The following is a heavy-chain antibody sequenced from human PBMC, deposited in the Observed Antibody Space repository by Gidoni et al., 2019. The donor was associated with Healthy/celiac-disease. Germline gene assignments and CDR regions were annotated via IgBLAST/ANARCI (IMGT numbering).Heavy chain of an antibody. CDR1: GFTFRSYA. Sequence: EVQLVESGGGLVQPGGSLRLSCEASGFTFRSYAMSWVRQAPGKGLGWVSAISGSGGSTYYADSVKGRFTISRDNSKNTLYLQMNSLRAEDTAVYYCARGLVPAAMSILDYWGQGTLVTVSS. CDR3: ARGLVPAAMSILDY. CDR2: ISGSGGST. D-gene: IGHD2-2*01. V-gene: IGHV3-23*04. J-gene: IGHJ4*02.